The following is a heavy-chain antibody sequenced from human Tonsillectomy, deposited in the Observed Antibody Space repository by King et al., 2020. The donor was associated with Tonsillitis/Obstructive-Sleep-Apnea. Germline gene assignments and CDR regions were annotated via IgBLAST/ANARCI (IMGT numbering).Heavy chain of an antibody. D-gene: IGHD3-16*02. J-gene: IGHJ4*02. CDR3: TTRIMITFGGVIANFDY. CDR2: IKSKTDGGTT. V-gene: IGHV3-15*01. Sequence: QLVESGGGLVKPGGSLRLSCAASGFTFSNAWMSWVRQAPGKGLEWVGRIKSKTDGGTTDYAAPVKGRFTISRDDSKNTLYLQMNSLKTEDTAVYYCTTRIMITFGGVIANFDYWGQGTLVTVSS. CDR1: GFTFSNAW.